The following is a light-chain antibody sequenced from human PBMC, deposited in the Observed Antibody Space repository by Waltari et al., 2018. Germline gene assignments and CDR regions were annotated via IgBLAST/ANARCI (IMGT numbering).Light chain of an antibody. Sequence: SSELTQDPAASVALGQTVRITCQGDNLRTDHVSRFQQKPGQATALVIYGKNNRPSGIPDRFSASSSGSTASLTIIGAQAEDEADYYCHSRDSSGDVLIGGGTKLTVL. CDR1: NLRTDH. V-gene: IGLV3-19*01. J-gene: IGLJ2*01. CDR2: GKN. CDR3: HSRDSSGDVL.